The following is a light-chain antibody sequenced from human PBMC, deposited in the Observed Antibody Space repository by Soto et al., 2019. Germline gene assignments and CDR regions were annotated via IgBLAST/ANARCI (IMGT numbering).Light chain of an antibody. CDR1: QSISCY. CDR2: AAS. CDR3: QQSYSTLWT. Sequence: DILMHQSPHSLAASVGARVTITCRASQSISCYLYWYQQKPGKAPKLLLYAASSLQSGVPSRFSGSGSGTDFTLTISSLQPEDFATYYCQQSYSTLWTFGQGTKVEIK. J-gene: IGKJ1*01. V-gene: IGKV1-39*01.